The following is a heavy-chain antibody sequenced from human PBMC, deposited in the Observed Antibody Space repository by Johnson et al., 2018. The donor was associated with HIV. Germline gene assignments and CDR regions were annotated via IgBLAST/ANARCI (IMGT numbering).Heavy chain of an antibody. CDR1: GFTFSNYG. J-gene: IGHJ3*02. V-gene: IGHV3-30*02. CDR2: LRYDGDIT. D-gene: IGHD3-22*01. CDR3: AKGQSSGYPKDAFEI. Sequence: VQLVESGGGVVQPGGSLRLSCAASGFTFSNYGMHWVRQAPGKGLEWVAFLRYDGDITYYIDSVKGRFTISRDNSKNTLYLQMNSLRTEDTAMYYCAKGQSSGYPKDAFEIWGRGTSVIVSS.